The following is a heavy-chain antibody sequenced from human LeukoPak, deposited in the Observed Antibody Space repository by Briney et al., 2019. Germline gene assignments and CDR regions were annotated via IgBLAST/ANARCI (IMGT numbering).Heavy chain of an antibody. CDR3: ARDRPLIAAAGTDTGDY. V-gene: IGHV3-21*04. CDR2: ISGISSFI. D-gene: IGHD6-13*01. J-gene: IGHJ4*02. Sequence: PGGSLRLSCAVSGFTFSSYSMHWVRQAPGQGLEWVSTISGISSFIYYADSVKGRFTISRDNAENSLYLQMNSLRAEDTAVYYCARDRPLIAAAGTDTGDYWGQGTLVTVSS. CDR1: GFTFSSYS.